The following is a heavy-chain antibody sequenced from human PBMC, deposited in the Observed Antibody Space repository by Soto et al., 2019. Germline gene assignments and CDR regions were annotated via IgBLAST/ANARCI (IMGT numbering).Heavy chain of an antibody. CDR1: GFIFTNYA. V-gene: IGHV3-23*01. CDR3: ARDLFLQGYYGSGNYYALDY. D-gene: IGHD3-10*01. J-gene: IGHJ4*02. CDR2: ISGSGTTT. Sequence: VQLLESGGGLVQPGGSLRLSCAASGFIFTNYAMNWVRQAPGKGLEWVSSISGSGTTTKYADSVQGRFTVSRDNSRHTLNLEMNSLRAEDTAVYYCARDLFLQGYYGSGNYYALDYWGQGTLVLVSS.